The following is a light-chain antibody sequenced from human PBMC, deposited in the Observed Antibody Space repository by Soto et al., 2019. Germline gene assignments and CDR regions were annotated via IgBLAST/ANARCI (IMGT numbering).Light chain of an antibody. J-gene: IGLJ2*01. CDR2: YDD. Sequence: QSVLSQPPSVSGAPRQRVTISCSGSSSNIGNNAVNWFQQLPGKAPKLLIYYDDLLTAGVSDRCSGSKSGTSASLAISALQSEDEADYHCAAWDDSLNAVVFGGGTKLTVL. CDR3: AAWDDSLNAVV. V-gene: IGLV1-36*01. CDR1: SSNIGNNA.